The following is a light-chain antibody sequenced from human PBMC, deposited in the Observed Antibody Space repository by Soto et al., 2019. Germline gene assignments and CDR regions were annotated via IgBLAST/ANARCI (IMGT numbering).Light chain of an antibody. CDR1: RSLLHSNGRTY. Sequence: DIVMTQTPLSLSVTPGQSASISCKSSRSLLHSNGRTYLSWYVQKSGQTPQRLIHEVSVQFTGVPDRFSCSWSRTDITMKSSRVETEDAGNFYCMQSVSHLTFGQGTTLEIK. CDR3: MQSVSHLT. V-gene: IGKV2D-29*01. CDR2: EVS. J-gene: IGKJ2*01.